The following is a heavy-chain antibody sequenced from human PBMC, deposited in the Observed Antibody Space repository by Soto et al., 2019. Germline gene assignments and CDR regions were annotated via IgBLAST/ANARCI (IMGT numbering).Heavy chain of an antibody. Sequence: SETLSLTCTVSGGSISSSSYYWGWIRQPPGKGLEWIGSIYYSGSTYYNPSLKSRVTISVDTSKNQFSLKLSSVTAADTAVYYCARLGIDYYDSSGYGRGDFDYWGQGTLVT. CDR3: ARLGIDYYDSSGYGRGDFDY. V-gene: IGHV4-39*01. CDR2: IYYSGST. CDR1: GGSISSSSYY. D-gene: IGHD3-22*01. J-gene: IGHJ4*02.